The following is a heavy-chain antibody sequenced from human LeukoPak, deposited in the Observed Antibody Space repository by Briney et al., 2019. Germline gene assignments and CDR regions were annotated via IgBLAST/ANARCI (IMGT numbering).Heavy chain of an antibody. D-gene: IGHD3-22*01. CDR1: GFSLSTSGMC. V-gene: IGHV2-70*01. CDR3: ARIRRYYDSSGYYYKLFDY. CDR2: IDWDDYK. Sequence: SGPALVKPTQTLTLTCAFSGFSLSTSGMCVSWIRQPPGKALEWLALIDWDDYKYYSTSLKTRLTISKDTSKNQVVLTMTNMDPVDTATYYCARIRRYYDSSGYYYKLFDYWGQGTLVTVSS. J-gene: IGHJ4*02.